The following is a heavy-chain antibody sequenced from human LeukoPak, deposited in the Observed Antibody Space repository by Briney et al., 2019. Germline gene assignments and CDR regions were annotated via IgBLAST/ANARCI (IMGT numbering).Heavy chain of an antibody. CDR2: ISDTGSNT. V-gene: IGHV3-23*01. CDR1: GFIFSDYA. Sequence: QPGGSLRLSCAASGFIFSDYAMTWVRQAPGKGLEWVSGISDTGSNTYYADSVKGRFTISRDNSKNTLYLQMNSLRAGDTAVYYCARNPYSSSWSFDYWGQGTLVTVSS. CDR3: ARNPYSSSWSFDY. J-gene: IGHJ4*02. D-gene: IGHD6-13*01.